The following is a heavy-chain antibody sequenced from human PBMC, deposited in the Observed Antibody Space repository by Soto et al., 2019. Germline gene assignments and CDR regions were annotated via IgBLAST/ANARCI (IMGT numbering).Heavy chain of an antibody. CDR1: GFTFSSYW. CDR3: ARLPNKSPQN. V-gene: IGHV3-74*01. CDR2: ISTDASST. Sequence: EVHLVESGGGLVQPGGSLRLSCAASGFTFSSYWMHWVRQAPGKGLVWVSSISTDASSTSYADPVKGRFTSSRDNAKNTLYLQMNSVRAEDTAVYYCARLPNKSPQNWGQGTLVIVSP. J-gene: IGHJ1*01.